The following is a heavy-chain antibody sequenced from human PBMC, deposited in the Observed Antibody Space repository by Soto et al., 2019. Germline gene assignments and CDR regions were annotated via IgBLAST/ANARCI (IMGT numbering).Heavy chain of an antibody. CDR3: AKGHSVAADPLYYYYGMDV. CDR1: GFTFSSYW. D-gene: IGHD2-15*01. J-gene: IGHJ6*02. CDR2: INSDGSST. Sequence: HPGGSLRLSCAASGFTFSSYWMHWVRQAPGKGLVWVSRINSDGSSTSYADSVKGRFTISRDNAKNTLYLQMNSLRAEDTAVYYCAKGHSVAADPLYYYYGMDVWGQGTTVTVTS. V-gene: IGHV3-74*01.